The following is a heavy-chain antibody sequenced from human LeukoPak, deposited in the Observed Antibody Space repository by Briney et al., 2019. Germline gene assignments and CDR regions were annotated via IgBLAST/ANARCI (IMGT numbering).Heavy chain of an antibody. J-gene: IGHJ4*02. CDR1: GGSISSDY. V-gene: IGHV4-59*12. CDR3: AREKMTTITTIDY. CDR2: IYYSGIT. D-gene: IGHD4-11*01. Sequence: SETLSLTCIVSGGSISSDYWSWIRQPPGKGLEWIGSIYYSGITNYNPSLKSRVTISVDTSKSQFSLKLTSVTAADTAVYYCAREKMTTITTIDYWGQGTLVTVSS.